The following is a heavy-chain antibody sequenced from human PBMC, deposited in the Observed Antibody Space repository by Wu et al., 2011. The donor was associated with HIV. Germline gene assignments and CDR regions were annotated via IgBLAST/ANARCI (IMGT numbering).Heavy chain of an antibody. J-gene: IGHJ4*02. CDR3: ARGPPPDYGAFQDF. CDR2: LDPEDGEI. D-gene: IGHD4-17*01. CDR1: GHTLSDLS. Sequence: QVQLVQSGAEVRKPGASVKVSCKVSGHTLSDLSIHWVRQTPGDGLEWLGGLDPEDGEIVYARKFQGRVTMTSDSSSNTVYLGLRGLKREDSGIYFCARGPPPDYGAFQDFWGQGTRVTVSS. V-gene: IGHV1-24*01.